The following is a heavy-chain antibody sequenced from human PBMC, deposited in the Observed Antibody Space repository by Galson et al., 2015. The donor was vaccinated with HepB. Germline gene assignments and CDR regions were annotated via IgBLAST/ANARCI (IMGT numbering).Heavy chain of an antibody. V-gene: IGHV4-59*01. D-gene: IGHD6-19*01. Sequence: LSLTCTVSGVSISGFYWSWIRQPPGKGLECIGYIYYSGSTNYNPSLKSRVTISVDTSKNQFSLKLTSVTAADTAMYYCARGAVAGTRPYYYYYMDVWGKGTTVTVSS. CDR2: IYYSGST. J-gene: IGHJ6*03. CDR3: ARGAVAGTRPYYYYYMDV. CDR1: GVSISGFY.